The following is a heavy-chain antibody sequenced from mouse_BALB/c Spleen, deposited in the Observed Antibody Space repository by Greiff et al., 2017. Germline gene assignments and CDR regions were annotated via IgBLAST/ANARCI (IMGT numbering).Heavy chain of an antibody. V-gene: IGHV1-87*01. J-gene: IGHJ4*01. Sequence: VQLQQSGAELARPGASVKLSCKASGYTFTIYWMQWVKQRPGQGLEWIGAIYPGAGDTRYTQKFKGKATLTADKSSSTAYMQLSSLASEDSAVYYWAREGGGYNYYAMDYWGQGTSVTVAS. CDR1: GYTFTIYW. D-gene: IGHD2-2*01. CDR3: AREGGGYNYYAMDY. CDR2: IYPGAGDT.